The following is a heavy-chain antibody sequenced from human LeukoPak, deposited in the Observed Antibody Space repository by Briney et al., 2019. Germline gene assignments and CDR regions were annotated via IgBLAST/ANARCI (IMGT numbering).Heavy chain of an antibody. CDR2: LYYSGST. CDR1: GGSISSNY. V-gene: IGHV4-59*01. J-gene: IGHJ4*02. D-gene: IGHD4-17*01. Sequence: PSETLSLTCTVSGGSISSNYWSWIRQPPGKGLEWIGYLYYSGSTNSNPSLKSRVTISVDTSKNQFSLNLSSVTAADTAVYYCARDRGYGDYLNYFDYWGQGTLVTVSS. CDR3: ARDRGYGDYLNYFDY.